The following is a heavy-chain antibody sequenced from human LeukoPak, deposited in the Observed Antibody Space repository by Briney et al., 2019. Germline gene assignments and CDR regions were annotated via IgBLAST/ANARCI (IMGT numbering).Heavy chain of an antibody. CDR3: ARAPAEIGGYYPEYFRH. CDR2: IKSDGST. CDR1: GFTFSRYW. J-gene: IGHJ1*01. V-gene: IGHV3-74*01. D-gene: IGHD3-22*01. Sequence: GGSLRLSCAASGFTFSRYWMHWVRQTPGKGLVWVSRIKSDGSTNYADSVKGRFTISRDNAKNTVSLQMNSLRAEDTGVYYCARAPAEIGGYYPEYFRHWGQGTLVTVSS.